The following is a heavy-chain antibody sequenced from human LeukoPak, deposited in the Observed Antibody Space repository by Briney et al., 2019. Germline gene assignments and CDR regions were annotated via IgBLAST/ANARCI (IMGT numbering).Heavy chain of an antibody. V-gene: IGHV3-48*01. CDR2: ISITSSTR. Sequence: GGSLRLSCAASGFMFSTYSVNWVRQAPGRGLEWISYISITSSTRYYADSVKGRFTISRDNAKNSLYLQMNSLRAEDTAVYYCANDKSFHMDVWGQGTTVTVSS. D-gene: IGHD1-1*01. CDR1: GFMFSTYS. J-gene: IGHJ6*02. CDR3: ANDKSFHMDV.